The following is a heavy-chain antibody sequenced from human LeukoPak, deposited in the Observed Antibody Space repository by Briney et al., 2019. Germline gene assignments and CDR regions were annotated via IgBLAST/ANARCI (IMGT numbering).Heavy chain of an antibody. V-gene: IGHV3-13*01. CDR3: ARRGDSRGYYDAFDI. CDR1: GFTFNTYN. J-gene: IGHJ3*02. D-gene: IGHD3-22*01. CDR2: VGTAGDT. Sequence: PGGSLRLSCTASGFTFNTYNMHWVRQPTGKGLEWVSAVGTAGDTYYPGSVKGRFTISRENAKNSLYLQTNSLRVGDTAVYYCARRGDSRGYYDAFDIWGQGTMVTVSS.